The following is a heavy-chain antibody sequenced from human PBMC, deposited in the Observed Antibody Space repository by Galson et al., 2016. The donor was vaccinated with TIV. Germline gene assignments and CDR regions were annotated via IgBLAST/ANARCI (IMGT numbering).Heavy chain of an antibody. D-gene: IGHD4-17*01. Sequence: SLRLSCAASGFSFSSYGMHWVRQAPGKGLEWVAVILYDGTNKYYADSVKGRFTISRDNSKNTLSLQMNSLGTEDTAVYYCAKDPRIYGDYLLAYFDYRGQGTLFTVSS. CDR1: GFSFSSYG. V-gene: IGHV3-30*18. CDR3: AKDPRIYGDYLLAYFDY. CDR2: ILYDGTNK. J-gene: IGHJ4*02.